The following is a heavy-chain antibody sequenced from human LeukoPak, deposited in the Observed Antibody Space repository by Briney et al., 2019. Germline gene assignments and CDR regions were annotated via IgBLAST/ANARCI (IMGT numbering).Heavy chain of an antibody. J-gene: IGHJ4*02. D-gene: IGHD3-22*01. CDR1: GYTFTSYD. Sequence: GASVKVSCKASGYTFTSYDINWVRQATGQGLEWMGIINPSGGSTSYAQKFQGRVTMTRDTSTSTVYMELSSLRSEDTAVYYCARSYYYDSSGYYSLSYWGQGTLVTVSS. V-gene: IGHV1-46*01. CDR2: INPSGGST. CDR3: ARSYYYDSSGYYSLSY.